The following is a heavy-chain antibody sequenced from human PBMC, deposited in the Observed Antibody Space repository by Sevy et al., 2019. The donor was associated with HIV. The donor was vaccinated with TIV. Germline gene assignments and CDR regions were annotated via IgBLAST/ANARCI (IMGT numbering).Heavy chain of an antibody. CDR1: GGSISSGGYH. Sequence: SETLSLTCTVSGGSISSGGYHWSWIRQHPGKGLEWIGYIYYSGSTYYNPSLKSRVTISVDTSKNQFSLKLSSVTAADTAVYYCARGGPAAIYNWFDPWGQGTLVTVSS. CDR3: ARGGPAAIYNWFDP. D-gene: IGHD2-2*01. CDR2: IYYSGST. V-gene: IGHV4-31*03. J-gene: IGHJ5*02.